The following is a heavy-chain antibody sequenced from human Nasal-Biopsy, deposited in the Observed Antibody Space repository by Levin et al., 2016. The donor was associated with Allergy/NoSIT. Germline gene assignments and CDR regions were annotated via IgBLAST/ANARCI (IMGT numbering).Heavy chain of an antibody. J-gene: IGHJ6*03. CDR2: ISSDGSRT. D-gene: IGHD5-18*01. CDR3: AKDRARFDTNSGYSYYYLDA. Sequence: GGSLRLSCIVSGITIIRCPMHWVRQAPGKGLEWVSVISSDGSRTHYADSVRGRFTISRDNSRSSLFLQMDSLTTEDTAVYYCAKDRARFDTNSGYSYYYLDAWGQGTTVTVSS. CDR1: GITIIRCP. V-gene: IGHV3-30*18.